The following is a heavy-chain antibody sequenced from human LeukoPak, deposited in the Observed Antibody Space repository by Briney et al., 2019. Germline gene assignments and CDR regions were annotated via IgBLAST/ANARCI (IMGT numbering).Heavy chain of an antibody. J-gene: IGHJ6*03. CDR2: IYPGDSDT. CDR3: ARLVALTLEWLTPYYMDV. Sequence: LGESLKISCKGSGYSFTSYWIGWVRQMPGKGLEWMGIIYPGDSDTRYSPSFQGQVTISADKSISTAYLQWSSLKASDTAMYYCARLVALTLEWLTPYYMDVWGKGTTVTVSS. V-gene: IGHV5-51*01. D-gene: IGHD3-3*01. CDR1: GYSFTSYW.